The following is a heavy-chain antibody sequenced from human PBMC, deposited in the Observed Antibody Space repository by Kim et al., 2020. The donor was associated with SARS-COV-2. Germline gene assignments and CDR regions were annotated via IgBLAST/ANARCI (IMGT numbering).Heavy chain of an antibody. CDR3: ARHWKYCSGGSCYDALGY. CDR1: GYSFTSYW. J-gene: IGHJ4*02. Sequence: GESLKISCKGSGYSFTSYWIGWVRQMPGKGLEWMGIIYPGDSDTRYSPSFQGQVTISADKSISTAYLQWSSLKASDTAMYYCARHWKYCSGGSCYDALGYWGQGTLVTVSS. D-gene: IGHD2-15*01. V-gene: IGHV5-51*01. CDR2: IYPGDSDT.